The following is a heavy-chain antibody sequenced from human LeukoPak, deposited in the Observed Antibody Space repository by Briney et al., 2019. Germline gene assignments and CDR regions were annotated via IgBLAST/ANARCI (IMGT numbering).Heavy chain of an antibody. J-gene: IGHJ4*02. Sequence: PGGSLRLSCAASGFTFSSYRMSWVRQAPGKGLEWVANIKQDGSEKYYVDSVKGRFTIFRDNAKNSLYLQMNSLRAEDTALYYCARGGPAANDYWGQGTLVTVSS. CDR2: IKQDGSEK. CDR1: GFTFSSYR. V-gene: IGHV3-7*03. CDR3: ARGGPAANDY. D-gene: IGHD2-2*01.